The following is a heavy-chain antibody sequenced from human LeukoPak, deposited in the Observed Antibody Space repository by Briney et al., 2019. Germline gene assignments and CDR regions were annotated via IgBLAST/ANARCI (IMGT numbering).Heavy chain of an antibody. CDR3: AKDQSIGLIRWELPY. D-gene: IGHD1-26*01. CDR2: ISYDGSNK. V-gene: IGHV3-30*18. CDR1: GFTFSSYG. J-gene: IGHJ4*02. Sequence: QPGRSLRLSCAASGFTFSSYGMHWVRQAPGKGLEWVAVISYDGSNKYYADAVKGRFTISRDNSKNTLYLQMNSLRAEDTAVYYCAKDQSIGLIRWELPYWGQGTLVTVSS.